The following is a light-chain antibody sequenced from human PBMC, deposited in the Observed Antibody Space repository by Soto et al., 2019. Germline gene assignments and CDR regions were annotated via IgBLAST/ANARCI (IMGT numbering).Light chain of an antibody. Sequence: EIVLTQSPGTLSFSPGERGTLSCRACQRVSSRYLAWYPQKPGQSTTLLMYAASSRATGVPDRFSASGSGTDFTLPISRLEPEDFAVYYCQQYCRSPLIFSPGTKVDIK. CDR2: AAS. CDR1: QRVSSRY. J-gene: IGKJ3*01. V-gene: IGKV3-20*01. CDR3: QQYCRSPLI.